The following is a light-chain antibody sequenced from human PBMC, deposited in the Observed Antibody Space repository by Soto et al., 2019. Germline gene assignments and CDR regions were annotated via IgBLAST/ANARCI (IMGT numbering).Light chain of an antibody. CDR1: QSVSSSY. V-gene: IGKV3-20*01. CDR2: GAS. J-gene: IGKJ4*01. CDR3: QPYGSSPPLT. Sequence: EIVLTQSPGTLSLSPGERATLSCRASQSVSSSYLAWYQQKPGQAPRLLIYGASSRATGIPDRFSGSGSGTDFTLTISRLEPEDFAVYYCQPYGSSPPLTFGGGTTVEIQ.